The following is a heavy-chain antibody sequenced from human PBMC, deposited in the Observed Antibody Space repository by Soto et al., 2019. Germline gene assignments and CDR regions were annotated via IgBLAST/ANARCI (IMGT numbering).Heavy chain of an antibody. CDR2: MNPNGGNT. CDR3: ARGRTILTGYYFAY. V-gene: IGHV1-8*01. CDR1: GYTFTSYD. Sequence: SVKVSCKASGYTFTSYDINWVRQATGQGLEWMGWMNPNGGNTGYAQKFQGRVTMTRNTSISTAYMELSSLRSEDTAVYYCARGRTILTGYYFAYWGQGTLVTVSS. J-gene: IGHJ4*02. D-gene: IGHD3-9*01.